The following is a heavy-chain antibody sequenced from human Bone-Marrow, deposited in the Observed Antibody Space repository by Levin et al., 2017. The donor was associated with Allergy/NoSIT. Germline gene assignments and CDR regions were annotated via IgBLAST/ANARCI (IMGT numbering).Heavy chain of an antibody. V-gene: IGHV3-48*01. J-gene: IGHJ4*02. CDR1: GFILRTSD. D-gene: IGHD7-27*01. Sequence: GGSLRLSCAASGFILRTSDMNWVRQAPGKGLEWISFITKPSRTISYADSVKGRFTVSRDNAKNLLYLDMDSLRAEDTAVYYCVTDESGDEDFEYWGQGTLVTVSS. CDR3: VTDESGDEDFEY. CDR2: ITKPSRTI.